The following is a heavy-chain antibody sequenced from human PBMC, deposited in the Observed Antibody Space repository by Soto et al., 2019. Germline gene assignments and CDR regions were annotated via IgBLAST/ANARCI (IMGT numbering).Heavy chain of an antibody. J-gene: IGHJ6*02. D-gene: IGHD3-16*01. CDR2: INAGNGNT. V-gene: IGHV1-3*01. CDR3: AREGGGGTLGYYYHGMDV. CDR1: GDGFASYA. Sequence: GASVEVCCEACGDGFASYARRWVRQAPGQRLEWMGWINAGNGNTKYSQKFQGRVTITRDTSASTAYMELSSLRSEDTAVYYCAREGGGGTLGYYYHGMDVWGHRTTVTVSS.